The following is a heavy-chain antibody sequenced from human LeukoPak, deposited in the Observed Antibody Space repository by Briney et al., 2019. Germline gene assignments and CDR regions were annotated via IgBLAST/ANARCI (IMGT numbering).Heavy chain of an antibody. Sequence: GGSLRLSCAASGLSFSDYFMSWIRQAPGKGLEWVSYMSHTGETIYYADSVKGRFTISRDNTKNLLCLQMNSLRGDDTAVYFCASYYCSSGSCYFDTWGQGTLVAVSS. D-gene: IGHD2-15*01. CDR2: MSHTGETI. CDR1: GLSFSDYF. V-gene: IGHV3-11*01. CDR3: ASYYCSSGSCYFDT. J-gene: IGHJ4*02.